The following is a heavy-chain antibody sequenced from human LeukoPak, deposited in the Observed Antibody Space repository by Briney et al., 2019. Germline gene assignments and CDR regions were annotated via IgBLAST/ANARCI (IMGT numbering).Heavy chain of an antibody. CDR3: ARTILFLGHYFDY. J-gene: IGHJ4*02. V-gene: IGHV3-30*04. Sequence: GGSLRLSCVASGFTFSSYAMHWVRQAPGKGLEWVAVISYDGSNKYYADSVKGRFTISRDNSKNTLYLQMNNLRAEDTAVYYCARTILFLGHYFDYWGQGPPVTVSS. CDR2: ISYDGSNK. CDR1: GFTFSSYA. D-gene: IGHD2-15*01.